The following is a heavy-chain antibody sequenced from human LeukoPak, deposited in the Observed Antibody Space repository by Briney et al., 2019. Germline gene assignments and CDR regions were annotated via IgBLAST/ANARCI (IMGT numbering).Heavy chain of an antibody. D-gene: IGHD3-9*01. V-gene: IGHV1-8*01. CDR2: MNPSSGNT. CDR3: ARGLDVERSSAWSWGPKKFYYNVMDV. CDR1: GYTFTSSN. Sequence: AAVRVSCKVSGYTFTSSNINWVRQAPGQGLEWMGWMNPSSGNTAYAQRFQGRVTMTRATSTNTAFLQLTSLRSEDTAVYYCARGLDVERSSAWSWGPKKFYYNVMDVWGQGTTVTVSS. J-gene: IGHJ6*02.